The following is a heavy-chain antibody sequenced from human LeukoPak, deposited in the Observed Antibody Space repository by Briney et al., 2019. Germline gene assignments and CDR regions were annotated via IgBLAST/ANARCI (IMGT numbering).Heavy chain of an antibody. CDR1: GGSFSGYY. CDR2: INHSGST. V-gene: IGHV4-34*01. J-gene: IGHJ3*02. Sequence: SETLSLTCALYGGSFSGYYWSWIRQPPGKGLEWIGEINHSGSTNYNPSLKSRVTISVDTSKNQFSLKLSSVTAADTAVYYCARGGFTIFIWGQGTMVTVSS. CDR3: ARGGFTIFI. D-gene: IGHD3-9*01.